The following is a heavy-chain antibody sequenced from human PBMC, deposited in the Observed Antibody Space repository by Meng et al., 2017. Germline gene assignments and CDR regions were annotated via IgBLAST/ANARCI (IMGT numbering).Heavy chain of an antibody. CDR3: ARRGEDYDSSGYYQS. D-gene: IGHD3-22*01. CDR1: GFTFSSYW. V-gene: IGHV3-74*01. Sequence: GGSLRLSCAASGFTFSSYWMHWVRQAPGKGLVWVSRINSDGSSTSYADSVKGRFTISRDNAKNTLYLQMNSLRDEDTAVYYCARRGEDYDSSGYYQSWGQGTLVTVSS. CDR2: INSDGSST. J-gene: IGHJ5*02.